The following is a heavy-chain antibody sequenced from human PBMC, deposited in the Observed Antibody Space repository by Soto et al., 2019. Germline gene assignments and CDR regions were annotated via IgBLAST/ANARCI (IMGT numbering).Heavy chain of an antibody. Sequence: PGGSQRLSCKASGFTFRGYAMHWVRQAPGKGLEWVALISPDGAIKYYADSVQGRCTITRDNSKSTLYLQLNSLRGEDSAVYSCARSGGSSAPATRYFEYWGQGTPVTVS. CDR2: ISPDGAIK. V-gene: IGHV3-30-3*01. CDR3: ARSGGSSAPATRYFEY. J-gene: IGHJ4*02. D-gene: IGHD3-16*01. CDR1: GFTFRGYA.